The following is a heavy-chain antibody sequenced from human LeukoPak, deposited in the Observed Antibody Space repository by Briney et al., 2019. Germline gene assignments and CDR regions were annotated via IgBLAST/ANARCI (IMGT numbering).Heavy chain of an antibody. CDR1: GGSISSYY. V-gene: IGHV4-59*01. D-gene: IGHD4-23*01. CDR3: TREGGTSFDY. J-gene: IGHJ4*02. Sequence: EPSETLSLTCTVSGGSISSYYWNWVRQPTGKGLEWIGYIYYSGSTNYNPSLKSRVTISVDMSKSQFSLKLSSVNAADTAVYYCTREGGTSFDYWGQGTLVTVSS. CDR2: IYYSGST.